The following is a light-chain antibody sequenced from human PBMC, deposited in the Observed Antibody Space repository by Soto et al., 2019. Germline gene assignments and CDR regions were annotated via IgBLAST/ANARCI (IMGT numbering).Light chain of an antibody. CDR1: SSKIASNY. CDR3: AAWDDSLSGVV. J-gene: IGLJ3*02. Sequence: QSVLTQPPSASGTPGQRVTISCSGSSSKIASNYVYWYQQLPGTAPKLLIYRNNQRPSGVPDRFSGSKSGTSASLAISGPRSEDEANYYCAAWDDSLSGVVFGGGTKLTVL. CDR2: RNN. V-gene: IGLV1-47*01.